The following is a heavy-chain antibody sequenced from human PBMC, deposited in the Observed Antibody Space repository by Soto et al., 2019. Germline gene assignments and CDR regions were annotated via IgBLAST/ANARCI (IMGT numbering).Heavy chain of an antibody. Sequence: PGGSLRLSCAASGFTFSSYGMHWVRQAPGKGLEWVAVIWYDGSNKYYADSVKGRFTISRDNSKNTLYLQMNSLRAEDTAVYYCARDKLIPPPPPLYGMDVWGQGTTVTVSS. CDR2: IWYDGSNK. J-gene: IGHJ6*02. CDR1: GFTFSSYG. V-gene: IGHV3-33*01. D-gene: IGHD2-15*01. CDR3: ARDKLIPPPPPLYGMDV.